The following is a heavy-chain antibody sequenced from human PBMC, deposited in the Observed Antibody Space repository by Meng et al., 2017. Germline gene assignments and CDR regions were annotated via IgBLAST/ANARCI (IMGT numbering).Heavy chain of an antibody. V-gene: IGHV1-2*02. CDR1: GSNITDAY. Sequence: QGQLVQFGAEAKKTGASVEVSCNASGSNITDAYMHWVRQGPGLGLEWMGWINPNSGGTQNAQEFEGRVTMTRDTSISTAYMELSRLRSDDTAVYYCARDEDFWSSIGFFDYWGQGTLVTVSS. J-gene: IGHJ4*02. CDR3: ARDEDFWSSIGFFDY. D-gene: IGHD3-3*01. CDR2: INPNSGGT.